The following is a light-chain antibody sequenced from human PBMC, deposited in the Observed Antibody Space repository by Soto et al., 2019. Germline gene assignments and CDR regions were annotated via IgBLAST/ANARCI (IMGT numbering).Light chain of an antibody. CDR1: QSVSSSY. J-gene: IGKJ1*01. CDR3: RQYSSSTPWP. V-gene: IGKV3-20*01. CDR2: GAS. Sequence: IVVAQSACTLSLSPGQRATLSCRASQSVSSSYLAWYQQKPGQAPRLLIYGASSRATGIPGRFSGSGSGTDFTLTISRLEPEDFADYYCRQYSSSTPWPFGQGTKVAIK.